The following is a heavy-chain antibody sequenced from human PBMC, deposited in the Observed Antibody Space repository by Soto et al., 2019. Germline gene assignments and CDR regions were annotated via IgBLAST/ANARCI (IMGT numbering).Heavy chain of an antibody. D-gene: IGHD1-7*01. CDR1: DYSISSGYY. CDR3: ARLLPGTVGY. V-gene: IGHV4-38-2*01. Sequence: SETLSLTCGFSDYSISSGYYWGWVRQSPGKGLEWIGSIYHSGTSYSNPSLKSRVTISIDTSKNQVSLKLTSVTAADTAVYYCARLLPGTVGYWGQGTLVTVSS. CDR2: IYHSGTS. J-gene: IGHJ4*02.